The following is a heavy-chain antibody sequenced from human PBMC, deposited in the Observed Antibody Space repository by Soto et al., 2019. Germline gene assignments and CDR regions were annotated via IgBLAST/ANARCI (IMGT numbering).Heavy chain of an antibody. J-gene: IGHJ4*02. V-gene: IGHV1-69*13. CDR3: ARHPTTAMVFDY. CDR2: IIPIFGTA. D-gene: IGHD5-18*01. Sequence: SVKVSCKASGGTFSSYAISWLRQSPGQGLEWMGGIIPIFGTANYAQKFQGRVTITADESTSTAYMELSSLRSEDTAVYYCARHPTTAMVFDYWGQGTLVTVSS. CDR1: GGTFSSYA.